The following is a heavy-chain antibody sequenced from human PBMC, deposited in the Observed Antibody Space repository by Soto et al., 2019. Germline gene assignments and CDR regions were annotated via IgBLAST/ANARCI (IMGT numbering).Heavy chain of an antibody. CDR1: GFTFSSYA. J-gene: IGHJ5*02. D-gene: IGHD7-27*01. Sequence: LILSCAASGFTFSSYAMSWVRQPPGKGLEWIGYIYHSGSTYYNPSLKSRVTISVDRSKNQFSLKLSSVTAADTAVYYCARVPGPWGQGTLVTVSS. CDR3: ARVPGP. V-gene: IGHV4-30-2*01. CDR2: IYHSGST.